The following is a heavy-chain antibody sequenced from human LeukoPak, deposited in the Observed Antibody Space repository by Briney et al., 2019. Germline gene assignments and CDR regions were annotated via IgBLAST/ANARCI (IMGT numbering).Heavy chain of an antibody. CDR2: IHPKSGGT. D-gene: IGHD3/OR15-3a*01. CDR1: GYNFGDYY. J-gene: IGHJ4*02. CDR3: AREGIELDYCDAFDY. V-gene: IGHV1-2*02. Sequence: ASVKVSCKASGYNFGDYYMHWVRQAPGQGLEWMGWIHPKSGGTRYVQEFQDRVSMTRDTSISTLYMELNSLRSDDTAVYYCAREGIELDYCDAFDYWGQGALVTVSS.